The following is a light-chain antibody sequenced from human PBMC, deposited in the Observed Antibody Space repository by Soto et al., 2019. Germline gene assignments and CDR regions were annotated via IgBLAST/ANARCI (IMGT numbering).Light chain of an antibody. CDR3: QQYSTYPLT. Sequence: DIQMTQSPSTLSASMGDRVTITCRASQSITTFLAWYQQKPGKAPQILIYDASKLEPGVPSRLSGGGSGTEFTLTINSLRPDDFATYYCQQYSTYPLTFGGGTKVDIK. J-gene: IGKJ4*01. CDR2: DAS. V-gene: IGKV1-5*01. CDR1: QSITTF.